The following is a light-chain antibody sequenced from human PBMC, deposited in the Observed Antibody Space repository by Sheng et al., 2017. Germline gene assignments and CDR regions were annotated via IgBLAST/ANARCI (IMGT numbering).Light chain of an antibody. J-gene: IGKJ1*01. V-gene: IGKV1-5*03. CDR2: KAT. Sequence: DMQMTQSPSTLAASVGDRVTITCRASQNIDKWLAWYQQKPGKAPKLLIYKATTLQSGVPSRFSGIGSGTEFTLTITSLQPDDFATYFCQQYNRYSGTFGQGTKVEI. CDR1: QNIDKW. CDR3: QQYNRYSGT.